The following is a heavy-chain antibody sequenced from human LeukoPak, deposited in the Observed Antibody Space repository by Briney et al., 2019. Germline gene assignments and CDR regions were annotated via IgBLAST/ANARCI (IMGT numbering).Heavy chain of an antibody. V-gene: IGHV1-18*04. CDR2: ISAYNGNT. CDR1: GFQFSSYW. D-gene: IGHD6-19*01. CDR3: ARVFAAVADY. J-gene: IGHJ4*02. Sequence: KPGESLKISCQGSGFQFSSYWIGWVRQAPGQGLEWMGWISAYNGNTNYAQKLQGRVTMTTDTSTSTAYMELRSLRSDDTAVYYCARVFAAVADYWGQGTLVTVSS.